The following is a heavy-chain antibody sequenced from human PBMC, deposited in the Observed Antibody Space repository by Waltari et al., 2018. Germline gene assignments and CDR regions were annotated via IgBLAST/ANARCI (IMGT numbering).Heavy chain of an antibody. V-gene: IGHV4-39*01. Sequence: QVQLQESGPGMLRPSETLSLTCTVSGDSIKTDTYYWGWIRQSPGKGLECLGTIHSSGTTYVPSSLAPRVTISVDTFNNRFALNLRSATAADTAVYFCARLVWFGAWIDNWGQGSLVTVSS. CDR1: GDSIKTDTYY. CDR2: IHSSGTT. CDR3: ARLVWFGAWIDN. D-gene: IGHD3-10*01. J-gene: IGHJ4*02.